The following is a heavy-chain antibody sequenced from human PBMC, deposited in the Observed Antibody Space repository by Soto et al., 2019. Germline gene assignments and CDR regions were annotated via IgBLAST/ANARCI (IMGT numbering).Heavy chain of an antibody. Sequence: QVQLQQWGAGLLKPSETLSLTCAVYGGSFSGYYWSWIRQPPGKGLEWIGEINHSGSTNYNPFLKSRVTISVDTSKNQFSLKLSSVTAADTAVYYCARRKSGYYPYYYYYYMDVWGKGTTVTVSS. V-gene: IGHV4-34*01. CDR1: GGSFSGYY. CDR2: INHSGST. J-gene: IGHJ6*03. CDR3: ARRKSGYYPYYYYYYMDV. D-gene: IGHD3-3*01.